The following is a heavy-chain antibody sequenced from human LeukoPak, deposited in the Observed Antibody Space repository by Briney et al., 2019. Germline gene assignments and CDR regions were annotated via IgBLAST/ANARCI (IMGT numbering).Heavy chain of an antibody. CDR2: ITHSGST. J-gene: IGHJ4*02. D-gene: IGHD5-24*01. Sequence: PSETLSLTCAVYGGSFSGYYLSWVRQPPGKGLEWIGEITHSGSTNHNPSLKKRLTISVDTSKNQFSLKLSSVTAADTAVYYCARENNSLLDYWGQGTLVTVSS. CDR1: GGSFSGYY. V-gene: IGHV4-34*01. CDR3: ARENNSLLDY.